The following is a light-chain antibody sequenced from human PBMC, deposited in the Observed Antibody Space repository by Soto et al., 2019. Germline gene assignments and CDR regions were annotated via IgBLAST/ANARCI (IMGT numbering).Light chain of an antibody. CDR3: SSYTSSHTLV. J-gene: IGLJ3*02. CDR2: EVS. CDR1: NSDIGTYNF. V-gene: IGLV2-14*01. Sequence: QSVLTQPASGSESPGQSITISCTGTNSDIGTYNFVSWYQHHPGKAPKLVIFEVSNRPSGISNRFSGSKSGNTASLTISGLQAEDEGEYYCSSYTSSHTLVFGGGTKLTVL.